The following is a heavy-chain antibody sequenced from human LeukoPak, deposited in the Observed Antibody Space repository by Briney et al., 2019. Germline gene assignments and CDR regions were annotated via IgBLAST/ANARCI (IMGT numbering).Heavy chain of an antibody. V-gene: IGHV3-48*03. D-gene: IGHD1-1*01. CDR2: ISETSGRT. Sequence: GRSLRLSCAASGFTFSSFEMNWVRQAPGKVLEWGSYISETSGRTYYADSVKGRFTISRDNAKNSLYLQMNSLRVEDTAVYYCAREYPDNGDGWGYWGQGTLVTVSS. J-gene: IGHJ4*02. CDR3: AREYPDNGDGWGY. CDR1: GFTFSSFE.